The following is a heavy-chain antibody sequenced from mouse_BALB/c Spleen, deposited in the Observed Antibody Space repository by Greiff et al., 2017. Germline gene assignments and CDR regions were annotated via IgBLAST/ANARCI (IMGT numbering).Heavy chain of an antibody. J-gene: IGHJ4*01. CDR2: INPSNGRT. V-gene: IGHV1S81*02. Sequence: QVQLQQPGAELVKPGASVKLSCKASGYTFTSYWMHWVKQRPGQGLEWIGEINPSNGRTNYNEKFKSKATLTVDKSSSTAYMQLSSLTSEDSAFYYCARSLGYYYAMDYWGQGTSVTVSS. CDR1: GYTFTSYW. CDR3: ARSLGYYYAMDY. D-gene: IGHD4-1*01.